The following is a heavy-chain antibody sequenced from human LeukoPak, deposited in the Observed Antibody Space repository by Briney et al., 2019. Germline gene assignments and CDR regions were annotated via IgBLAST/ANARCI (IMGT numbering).Heavy chain of an antibody. Sequence: EASVKVSCKASGYTFTSYAMHWVRQAPGQRLEWMGWINAGNGNTKYSQKFQGRVTITRDTSASTAYMELSSLGSEDTAVYYCARGKAKGSGSFWFDPWGQGTLVTVSS. V-gene: IGHV1-3*01. CDR3: ARGKAKGSGSFWFDP. J-gene: IGHJ5*02. CDR2: INAGNGNT. D-gene: IGHD3-10*01. CDR1: GYTFTSYA.